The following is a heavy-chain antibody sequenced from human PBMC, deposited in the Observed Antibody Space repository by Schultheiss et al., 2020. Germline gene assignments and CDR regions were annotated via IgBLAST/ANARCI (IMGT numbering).Heavy chain of an antibody. CDR2: ISGSGGST. CDR1: GFTFSSYG. J-gene: IGHJ5*02. Sequence: GGSLRLSCAASGFTFSSYGMHWVRQAPGKGLEWVSAISGSGGSTYYADSVKGRFTIHRDNSKNTLYLQMNSLRPEDTAVYYCASNDHEWELLRRWFDPWGQGTLVNVSS. D-gene: IGHD1-26*01. V-gene: IGHV3-NL1*01. CDR3: ASNDHEWELLRRWFDP.